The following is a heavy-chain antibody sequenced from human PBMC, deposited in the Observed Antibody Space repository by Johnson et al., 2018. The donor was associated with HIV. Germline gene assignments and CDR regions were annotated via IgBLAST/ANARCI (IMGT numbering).Heavy chain of an antibody. J-gene: IGHJ3*01. D-gene: IGHD3-3*02. CDR1: GFTVSSNY. CDR3: ARAHLIFPKNAFDV. CDR2: IKSKTDGGTT. V-gene: IGHV3-15*01. Sequence: MQLVESGGGLIQPGGSLRLSCAASGFTVSSNYMSWVRQAPGKGLEWVGRIKSKTDGGTTDYAAPVKGRFTISRDDSKNTLYLQMNTLGADDTAFYYCARAHLIFPKNAFDVWGQGAMVMVSS.